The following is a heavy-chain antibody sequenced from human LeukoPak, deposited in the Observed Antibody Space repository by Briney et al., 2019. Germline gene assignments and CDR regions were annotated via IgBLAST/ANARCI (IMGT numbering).Heavy chain of an antibody. Sequence: GGSLRLSCAASGFTFSSYDMHWVRQATGKGLEWVSAIGTAGDTYYPGSVKGRFTISRENAKNSLYLQMNSLRAGDTAVYYCASDYGDPDAADYWGQGTLVTVSS. CDR1: GFTFSSYD. J-gene: IGHJ4*02. D-gene: IGHD4-17*01. CDR3: ASDYGDPDAADY. V-gene: IGHV3-13*01. CDR2: IGTAGDT.